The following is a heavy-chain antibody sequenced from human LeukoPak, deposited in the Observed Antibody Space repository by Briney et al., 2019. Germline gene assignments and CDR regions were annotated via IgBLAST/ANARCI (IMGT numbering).Heavy chain of an antibody. J-gene: IGHJ4*02. CDR2: IIPIFGTA. CDR3: ARGRYYDSSGYLDY. V-gene: IGHV1-69*05. CDR1: GSTFSSYA. Sequence: SVKVSCKASGSTFSSYAISWVRQAPGQGLEWMGRIIPIFGTANYAQKFQGRVTITTDESTSTAYMELSSLRSEDTAVYYCARGRYYDSSGYLDYWGQGTLVTVSS. D-gene: IGHD3-22*01.